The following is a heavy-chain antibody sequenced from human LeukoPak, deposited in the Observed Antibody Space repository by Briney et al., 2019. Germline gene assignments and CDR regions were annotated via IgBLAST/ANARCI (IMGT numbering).Heavy chain of an antibody. D-gene: IGHD3-3*01. Sequence: SETLSLTCTVSGGSISSGGYYWSWIRQHPGKGLEWIGYIYYSGSTYYNPSLKSRVTISVDTSKNQFSLKLSSVTAADTAVYYCARDGGLRFFPWGQGTQVTVSS. V-gene: IGHV4-31*03. CDR1: GGSISSGGYY. J-gene: IGHJ5*02. CDR2: IYYSGST. CDR3: ARDGGLRFFP.